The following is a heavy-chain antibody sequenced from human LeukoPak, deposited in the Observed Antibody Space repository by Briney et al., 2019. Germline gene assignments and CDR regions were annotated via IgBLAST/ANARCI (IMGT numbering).Heavy chain of an antibody. D-gene: IGHD3-3*01. CDR2: IYTSGST. J-gene: IGHJ5*02. Sequence: SETLSLTCTVSGGSISSYYWSWIRQPAGKGLEWIGRIYTSGSTNYNPSLKSRVTMSVDPSKTQFSLKLSSVTAADTAVYYCARDSPYYDFWSVAEWFDPWGQGTLVTVSS. CDR3: ARDSPYYDFWSVAEWFDP. V-gene: IGHV4-4*07. CDR1: GGSISSYY.